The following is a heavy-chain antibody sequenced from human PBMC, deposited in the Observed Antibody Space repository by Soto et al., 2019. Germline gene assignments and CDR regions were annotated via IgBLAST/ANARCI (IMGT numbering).Heavy chain of an antibody. V-gene: IGHV3-30-3*01. CDR2: ISYDGSNK. CDR1: GFTFSSYA. Sequence: QVQLVESGGGVVQRGRSLRLSCAASGFTFSSYAMHWVRQAPGKGLEWVAVISYDGSNKYYADAVKGRFTISRDNSKTTLYLQMNSLRAEDTAVYYCARPLWRNGYNWGYFDLWGRGTLVTVSS. D-gene: IGHD5-12*01. J-gene: IGHJ2*01. CDR3: ARPLWRNGYNWGYFDL.